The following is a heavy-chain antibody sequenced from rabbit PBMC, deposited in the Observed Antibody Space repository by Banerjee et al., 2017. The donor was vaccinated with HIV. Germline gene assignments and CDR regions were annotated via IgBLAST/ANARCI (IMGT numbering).Heavy chain of an antibody. Sequence: QSLEESGGDLVKPGASLTLTCTASGFSFSSGYDMCWVRQAPGKGLEWIACIYAGSSGSTYYASWVNGRFSVSRSTSLNTVTLQMTSLTAADTATYFCARDLSTSGWSDFALWGQGTLVTVS. CDR1: GFSFSSGYD. CDR3: ARDLSTSGWSDFAL. V-gene: IGHV1S40*01. J-gene: IGHJ3*01. CDR2: IYAGSSGST. D-gene: IGHD4-1*01.